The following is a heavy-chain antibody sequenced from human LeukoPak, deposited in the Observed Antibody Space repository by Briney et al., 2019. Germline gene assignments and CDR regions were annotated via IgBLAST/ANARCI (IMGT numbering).Heavy chain of an antibody. J-gene: IGHJ4*02. V-gene: IGHV3-30*03. CDR1: GFTFSSYS. CDR3: ARAGVGNYFDY. Sequence: PGGSLRLSCAASGFTFSSYSMNWVRQAPGKGLEWVAVISYDGSNKYYADSVKGRFTISRDNSKNTLYLQMNSLRAEDTAVYYCARAGVGNYFDYWGQGTLVTVSS. CDR2: ISYDGSNK.